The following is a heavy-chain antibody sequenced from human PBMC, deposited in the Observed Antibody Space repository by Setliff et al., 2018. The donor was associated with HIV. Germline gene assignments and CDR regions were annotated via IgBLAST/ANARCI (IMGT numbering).Heavy chain of an antibody. CDR3: ATLDPSGGNFLAY. CDR1: GDTDFY. CDR2: IHASGKA. J-gene: IGHJ4*02. D-gene: IGHD2-21*02. Sequence: SATLSLTCTVSGDTDFYWSWIRQSPGKGLEWIGYIHASGKANYNPSLKSRVTISLDTSKMQFSLRLTSVTAADTAVYYCATLDPSGGNFLAYWGQGTLVTVSS. V-gene: IGHV4-4*09.